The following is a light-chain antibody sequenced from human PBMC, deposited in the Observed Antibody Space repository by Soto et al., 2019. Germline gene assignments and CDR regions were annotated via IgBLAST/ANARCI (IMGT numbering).Light chain of an antibody. CDR2: GAS. V-gene: IGKV3-20*01. CDR1: QSVSSSY. Sequence: EIVLTQSPGTLSLSPGERATLSCRASQSVSSSYLAWYQQKPGQAPRLLIYGASSRATGIPDRFSSSGSGTDFTLTISRLEPEDFAVYYCQQYGISPQTFGQGTKVEIK. J-gene: IGKJ1*01. CDR3: QQYGISPQT.